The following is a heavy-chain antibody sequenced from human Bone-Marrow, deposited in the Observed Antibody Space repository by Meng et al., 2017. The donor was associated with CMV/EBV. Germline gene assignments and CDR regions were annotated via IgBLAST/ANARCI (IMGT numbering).Heavy chain of an antibody. CDR3: AKFRGDRKLVLYYYYYDMDV. Sequence: GESLKISCAASGFTFSSYAMSWVRQAPGKGLEWVSAISGSGGSTYYADSVKGRCTISRDNSKNTLYLQMNSLRAEDTAVYYCAKFRGDRKLVLYYYYYDMDVWGQGTTVTFSS. J-gene: IGHJ6*02. D-gene: IGHD6-6*01. V-gene: IGHV3-23*01. CDR2: ISGSGGST. CDR1: GFTFSSYA.